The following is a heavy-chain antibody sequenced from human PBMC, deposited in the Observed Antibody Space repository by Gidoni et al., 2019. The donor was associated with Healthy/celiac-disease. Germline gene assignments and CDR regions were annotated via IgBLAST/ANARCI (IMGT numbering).Heavy chain of an antibody. D-gene: IGHD6-13*01. CDR1: GGSFSGYY. V-gene: IGHV4-34*01. CDR2: INHSGST. CDR3: ARGRSQYSSSWYMNARSHSYYGMDV. Sequence: QGQLQQWGAGLLKPSETLSLTCAVYGGSFSGYYWSWIRQPPGKGLEWIGEINHSGSTNYNPSLKSRVTISVDTSKNQFSLKRSSVTAADTAVYYCARGRSQYSSSWYMNARSHSYYGMDVWGQGTTVTVSS. J-gene: IGHJ6*02.